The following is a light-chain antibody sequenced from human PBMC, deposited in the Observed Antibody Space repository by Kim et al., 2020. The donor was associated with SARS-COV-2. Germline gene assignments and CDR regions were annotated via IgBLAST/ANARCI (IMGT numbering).Light chain of an antibody. CDR1: QSVGSN. CDR3: HQYSDWWT. CDR2: DAS. Sequence: EIVMTQSPATLSVSPGERVTLSCRASQSVGSNLAWYQQKPGQAPRLLIYDASTRAATVPARFSGIGSGTEFTLTISSLLSEDFGIYYCHQYSDWWTFGQGTKVDIK. V-gene: IGKV3-15*01. J-gene: IGKJ1*01.